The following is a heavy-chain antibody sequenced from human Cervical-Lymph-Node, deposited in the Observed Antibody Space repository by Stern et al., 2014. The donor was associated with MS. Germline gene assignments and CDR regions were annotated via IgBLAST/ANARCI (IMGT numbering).Heavy chain of an antibody. J-gene: IGHJ6*02. CDR2: INYSGRT. D-gene: IGHD5-12*01. V-gene: IGHV4-31*03. CDR3: ARGGGVWLNSGMDV. CDR1: GGSISSGGYY. Sequence: QVQLQETGPGLVMPSQTLSLTCTVSGGSISSGGYYWSWIRQHPGKGLEWIGYINYSGRTYYNPSLKSRVTISVDTSKNQFSLKLSSVTAADTAVYYCARGGGVWLNSGMDVWGQGTTVTVSS.